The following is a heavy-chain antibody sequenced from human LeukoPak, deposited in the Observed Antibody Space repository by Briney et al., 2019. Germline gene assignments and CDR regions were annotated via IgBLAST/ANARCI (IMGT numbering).Heavy chain of an antibody. Sequence: GGSLRLSCAASGFTFSSYSMNWVRQAPGKGLEWVSSISSSSSYIYYADSVKGRFTISRDNAKNSLYLQMNSLRAEDTAVYYCARDRYCSSTSCPVNWFDPWGQGTLITVSS. CDR2: ISSSSSYI. J-gene: IGHJ5*02. V-gene: IGHV3-21*01. D-gene: IGHD2-2*01. CDR3: ARDRYCSSTSCPVNWFDP. CDR1: GFTFSSYS.